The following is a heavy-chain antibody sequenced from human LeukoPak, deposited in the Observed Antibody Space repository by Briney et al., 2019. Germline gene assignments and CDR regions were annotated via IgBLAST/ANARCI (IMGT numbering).Heavy chain of an antibody. CDR2: IYSGGTT. Sequence: SETLSLTCSVSGGSISSDSYYWGWIRQPPGKGLEWIESIYSGGTTYYNPYLKSRVTISVDTSKNQFSLKLTSVTAADAAAYYCARHSRNCSGGYCYLYYWGRGTLVTVSS. CDR1: GGSISSDSYY. J-gene: IGHJ4*02. CDR3: ARHSRNCSGGYCYLYY. V-gene: IGHV4-39*01. D-gene: IGHD2-15*01.